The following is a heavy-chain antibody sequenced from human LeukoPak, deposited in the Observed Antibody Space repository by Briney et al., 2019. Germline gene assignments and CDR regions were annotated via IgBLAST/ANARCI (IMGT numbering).Heavy chain of an antibody. CDR3: AGGERGYSYGPLDF. Sequence: PSETLSLTCTVSGGSISSSSYYWGWIRQPPGKGLEWIGSIYYSGSTYYNSSLKSRITISVGTSKNQFSLKLSSVTAADTAVYYCAGGERGYSYGPLDFWGQGTLVTVSS. CDR2: IYYSGST. D-gene: IGHD5-18*01. J-gene: IGHJ4*02. V-gene: IGHV4-39*01. CDR1: GGSISSSSYY.